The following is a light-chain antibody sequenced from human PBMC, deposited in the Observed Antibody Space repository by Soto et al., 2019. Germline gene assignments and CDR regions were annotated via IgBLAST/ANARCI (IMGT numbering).Light chain of an antibody. CDR2: EGS. Sequence: QSVLTQPASVSGSPGQSITISCTGTSSDVGSYNLVSWYQQHPGKAPKLMIYEGSERPSGVSYRFSGSKSGNTASLTISGLQAEDEADYYCCSYAGSSTFVVFGGGTKLTVL. CDR3: CSYAGSSTFVV. V-gene: IGLV2-23*03. J-gene: IGLJ2*01. CDR1: SSDVGSYNL.